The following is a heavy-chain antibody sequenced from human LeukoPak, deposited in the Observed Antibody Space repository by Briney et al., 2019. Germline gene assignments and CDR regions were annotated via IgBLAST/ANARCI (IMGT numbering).Heavy chain of an antibody. CDR2: INHSGST. J-gene: IGHJ6*03. V-gene: IGHV4-34*01. Sequence: SETLSLTCAVYGGSFSGYYWSWIRQPPGKGLEWIGEINHSGSTNYNPSLKSRVTISVDTSKNQFSLKLSSVTAADTAVYYCARDGYSYGYSSYYYYYYMDVWGKGTTVTISS. CDR1: GGSFSGYY. CDR3: ARDGYSYGYSSYYYYYYMDV. D-gene: IGHD5-18*01.